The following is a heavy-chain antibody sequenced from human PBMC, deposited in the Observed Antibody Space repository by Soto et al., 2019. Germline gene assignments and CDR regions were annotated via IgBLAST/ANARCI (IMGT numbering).Heavy chain of an antibody. CDR1: GFTFSNYA. J-gene: IGHJ4*02. CDR3: AREYRSSRGGYLSPLFPC. D-gene: IGHD5-12*01. CDR2: ISYDGSYK. Sequence: QVQLVESGGGVVQPGRSLRLSCAVSGFTFSNYAMHWVRQAPGKGLEWVAVISYDGSYKHYADPVKGRFTISRDNSKNTLYLQMNSLSASDSALSFCAREYRSSRGGYLSPLFPCWGQGTLVTVSS. V-gene: IGHV3-30*04.